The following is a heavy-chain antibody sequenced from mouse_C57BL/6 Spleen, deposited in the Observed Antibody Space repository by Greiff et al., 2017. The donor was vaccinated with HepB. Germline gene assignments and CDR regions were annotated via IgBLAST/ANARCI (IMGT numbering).Heavy chain of an antibody. Sequence: VQLQQSGAELAKPGASVKLSCKASGYTFTSYWMHWVKQRPGQGLEWIGYINPSSGYTKYNQKFKDKATLTADKSSSTAYMQLSSLTYADSAVYYCASIPYGNYFDYWGQGTTLTVSS. J-gene: IGHJ2*01. CDR3: ASIPYGNYFDY. CDR2: INPSSGYT. D-gene: IGHD2-1*01. CDR1: GYTFTSYW. V-gene: IGHV1-7*01.